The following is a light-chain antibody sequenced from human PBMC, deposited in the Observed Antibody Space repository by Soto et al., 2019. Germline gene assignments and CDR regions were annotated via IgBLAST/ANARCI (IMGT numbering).Light chain of an antibody. V-gene: IGKV3-15*01. Sequence: EIVLTQSPGTLSLSPGERATISCRASQSVSSSYLAWYQKKPGQAPRLIIYHASTRATGIPARFSGSGSGTELTLTISSLQSEDFAVYYCQQYNNWPPWTFGQGTKVDIK. CDR3: QQYNNWPPWT. CDR2: HAS. J-gene: IGKJ1*01. CDR1: QSVSSSY.